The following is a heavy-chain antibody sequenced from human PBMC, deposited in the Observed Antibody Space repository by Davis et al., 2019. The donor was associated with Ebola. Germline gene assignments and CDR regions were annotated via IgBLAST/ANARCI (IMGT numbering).Heavy chain of an antibody. V-gene: IGHV3-23*01. J-gene: IGHJ4*02. Sequence: GESLKISCAASGFTFSSYAMSWVRQAPGKGLEWVSAISGSGGSTYYADSVKGRFTISRDNSKNTLYLQMNSLRAEDTAVYYCAKDLQSGFDYWGQGTLVTVSS. CDR3: AKDLQSGFDY. D-gene: IGHD4-11*01. CDR2: ISGSGGST. CDR1: GFTFSSYA.